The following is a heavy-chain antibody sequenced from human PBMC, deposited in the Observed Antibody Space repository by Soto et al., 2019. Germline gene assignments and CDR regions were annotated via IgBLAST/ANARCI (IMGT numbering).Heavy chain of an antibody. J-gene: IGHJ5*02. CDR3: ARSIVTPSAMFDH. Sequence: PSETLSLTCAVSGGSVNRGGYSWSWIRQTPGKGLEWLAYIYRTGHTIYNPSLNSRATISLDEPNNQFSLHLTSVTAADTAVYYCARSIVTPSAMFDHWGQELLVTVSS. V-gene: IGHV4-30-2*01. CDR1: GGSVNRGGYS. CDR2: IYRTGHT. D-gene: IGHD2-2*01.